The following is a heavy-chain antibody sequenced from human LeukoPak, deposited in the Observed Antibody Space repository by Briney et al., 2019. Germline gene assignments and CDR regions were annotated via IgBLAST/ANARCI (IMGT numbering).Heavy chain of an antibody. Sequence: GGSLRLSCAASGFTFSRYSMNWVRQAPGKGLEWVSYISTSGSHINYADSVKGRFIISRDNVKNSLYLQMNSLRAEDTAVYYCARVGSTWYEDYWGEGSLVTVSS. CDR3: ARVGSTWYEDY. CDR1: GFTFSRYS. V-gene: IGHV3-21*01. D-gene: IGHD6-13*01. J-gene: IGHJ4*02. CDR2: ISTSGSHI.